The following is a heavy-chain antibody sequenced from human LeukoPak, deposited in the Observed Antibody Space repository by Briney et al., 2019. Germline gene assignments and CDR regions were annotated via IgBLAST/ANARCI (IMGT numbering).Heavy chain of an antibody. D-gene: IGHD6-6*01. CDR2: IRSKANSYAT. J-gene: IGHJ6*02. Sequence: GGSLKLSCAASGFTFSGSAMHWVRQASGKGLEWVGRIRSKANSYATAYAASVKGRFTISRDDSKNTAYLQMNSLKTEDTAVYYCTTRLVPPLDYYYYGMDVWGQGTTVTVSS. CDR3: TTRLVPPLDYYYYGMDV. V-gene: IGHV3-73*01. CDR1: GFTFSGSA.